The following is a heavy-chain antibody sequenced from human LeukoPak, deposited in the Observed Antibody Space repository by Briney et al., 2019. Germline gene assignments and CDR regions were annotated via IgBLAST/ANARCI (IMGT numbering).Heavy chain of an antibody. CDR3: ATMYSSMVDY. Sequence: SETLSLTCSVSGGSISSYDWNWIRQPAGKGLEWIGRIYTSGSTKYNPSLKSRVTMSVDTSKNQFSLRLTSVTAADTAVYCCATMYSSMVDYWGQGTLVTVSS. D-gene: IGHD6-13*01. CDR2: IYTSGST. J-gene: IGHJ4*02. V-gene: IGHV4-4*07. CDR1: GGSISSYD.